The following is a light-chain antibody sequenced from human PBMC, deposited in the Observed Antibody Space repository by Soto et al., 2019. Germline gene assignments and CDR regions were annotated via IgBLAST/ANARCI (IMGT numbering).Light chain of an antibody. CDR3: QGSISNLGT. CDR1: QSISYS. CDR2: AAS. J-gene: IGKJ3*01. V-gene: IGKV1-39*01. Sequence: DIQMTQSPSSLSASVGESVTFTCRASQSISYSLNWFQQKPGKAPKVLIYAASSLPSGVPSRFSGSGSGTEFTLTINGLRGKDFATYNCQGSISNLGTFGPGPQWISN.